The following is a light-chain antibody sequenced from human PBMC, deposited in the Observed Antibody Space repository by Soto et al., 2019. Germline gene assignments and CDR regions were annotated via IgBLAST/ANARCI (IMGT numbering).Light chain of an antibody. V-gene: IGLV2-23*02. Sequence: ALTQPASVSGSPGQSITISCTGTSSDVGSYNLVSWYQQHPGKAPKVMIYEVSKRPSGVPNRFSGSKSGYTASLTISGLQAEDEADYYCCSYAGSSTYVFGTGTKVTVL. J-gene: IGLJ1*01. CDR2: EVS. CDR1: SSDVGSYNL. CDR3: CSYAGSSTYV.